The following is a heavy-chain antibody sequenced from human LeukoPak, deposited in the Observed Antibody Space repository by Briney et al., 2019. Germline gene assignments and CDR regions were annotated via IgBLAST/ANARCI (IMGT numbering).Heavy chain of an antibody. CDR3: ARERKAVAGDFDY. CDR2: IYYSVST. D-gene: IGHD6-19*01. J-gene: IGHJ4*02. V-gene: IGHV4-59*01. Sequence: NAAETVSLTCTVSGGSISVYYWSWIRHPPGKGLEWIGYIYYSVSTNYNTPRKSRVTISVATSKDQFSLKLSPVTAGDTAVYYCARERKAVAGDFDYWGQGTLVTVSS. CDR1: GGSISVYY.